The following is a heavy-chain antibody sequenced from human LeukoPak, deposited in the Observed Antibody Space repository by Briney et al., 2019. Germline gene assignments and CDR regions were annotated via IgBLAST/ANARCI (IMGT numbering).Heavy chain of an antibody. CDR3: AKDRCSSTSCYRSWYFDY. CDR1: GFTFSSYG. J-gene: IGHJ4*02. D-gene: IGHD2-2*01. V-gene: IGHV3-30*02. CDR2: IRYDGSNK. Sequence: PGGSLRLSCAASGFTFSSYGMHWVRQAPGKGLEWVAFIRYDGSNKYYADSVKGRFTISRDNSKNTLYLQMNSLRAEDTAVYYCAKDRCSSTSCYRSWYFDYWGQGTLVTVSS.